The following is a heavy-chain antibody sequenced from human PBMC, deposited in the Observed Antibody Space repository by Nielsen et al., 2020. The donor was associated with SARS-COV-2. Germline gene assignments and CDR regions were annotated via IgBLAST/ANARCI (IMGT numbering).Heavy chain of an antibody. CDR3: ARTQWELLMDY. Sequence: GESLKISCAASGFSFSSYAMTWVRQAPGKGLEWVSSIGTTGDKTFYADSVKGRFTISRDNSKNTLYLQLNSLRAEDTAVYYCARTQWELLMDYWGQGTLVTVSS. V-gene: IGHV3-23*01. CDR1: GFSFSSYA. J-gene: IGHJ4*02. D-gene: IGHD1-26*01. CDR2: IGTTGDKT.